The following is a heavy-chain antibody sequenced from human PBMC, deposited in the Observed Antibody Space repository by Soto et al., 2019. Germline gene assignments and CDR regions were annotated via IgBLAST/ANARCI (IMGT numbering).Heavy chain of an antibody. Sequence: EVQLVESGGGLVQPGRSLRLSCAASGFTFDDYAMHWVRQAPGKGLEWVSGISWNSGTIAYADSVEGRFTISRDNAKNSLYLQMNSLRAEDTALYYCAKDIAARPPYYCDYWGRGTLVNVFS. CDR2: ISWNSGTI. D-gene: IGHD6-6*01. V-gene: IGHV3-9*01. CDR3: AKDIAARPPYYCDY. CDR1: GFTFDDYA. J-gene: IGHJ4*02.